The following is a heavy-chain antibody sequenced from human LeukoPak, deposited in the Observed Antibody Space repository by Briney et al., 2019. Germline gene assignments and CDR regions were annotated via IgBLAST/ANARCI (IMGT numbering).Heavy chain of an antibody. CDR3: TRDSANCHFAY. CDR2: LYSGGAT. D-gene: IGHD1-1*01. J-gene: IGHJ4*02. CDR1: GFTFSRLA. Sequence: GGSLRLSCAASGFTFSRLAMTWVRQAPGKGLEWVSVLYSGGATYYADSVKGRFTISRDNSKNIVFLQMNDLRTEDTAFYYCTRDSANCHFAYWGQGALVTVSS. V-gene: IGHV3-66*01.